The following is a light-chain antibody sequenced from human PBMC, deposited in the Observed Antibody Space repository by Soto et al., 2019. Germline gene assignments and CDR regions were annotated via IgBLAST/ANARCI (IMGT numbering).Light chain of an antibody. V-gene: IGKV1-9*01. CDR3: QQLISYPIT. CDR2: SAS. Sequence: DIQLTQSPSFLSASVGDRVTITCRASQGVSSYLAWYQQKPGKAPKFLIYSASTLVSGVPSRFRGSESGTEFTLTISSLQPEDFATYYCQQLISYPITFGQGTRLEIK. J-gene: IGKJ5*01. CDR1: QGVSSY.